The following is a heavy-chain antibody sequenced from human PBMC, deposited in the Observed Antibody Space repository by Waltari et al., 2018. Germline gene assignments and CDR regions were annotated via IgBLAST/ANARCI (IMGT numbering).Heavy chain of an antibody. CDR1: GFTFGSYA. V-gene: IGHV3-30-3*01. CDR2: ISYDGSNK. CDR3: ARDSSGLDAFDI. D-gene: IGHD3-22*01. J-gene: IGHJ3*02. Sequence: QVQLVESGGGGVQPGRSLRLSCAASGFTFGSYAMPWVRQAPGKGLEWVAVISYDGSNKYSADSVKGRFTISRDNSKNTLYLQMNSLRAEDTAVYYCARDSSGLDAFDIWGQGTMVTVSS.